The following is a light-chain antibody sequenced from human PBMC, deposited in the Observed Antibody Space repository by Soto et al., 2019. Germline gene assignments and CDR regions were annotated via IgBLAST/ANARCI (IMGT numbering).Light chain of an antibody. J-gene: IGLJ3*02. CDR2: EVN. V-gene: IGLV2-14*01. Sequence: QSALTQPASLSGSPGQSITISCTGTSSDIGAYDYVSWFQQHPGRAPKLMISEVNNRPSGVSNRFSGSKSGNTASLTISGLQAEDEADYYCSSFTTIATWVFGGGTK. CDR3: SSFTTIATWV. CDR1: SSDIGAYDY.